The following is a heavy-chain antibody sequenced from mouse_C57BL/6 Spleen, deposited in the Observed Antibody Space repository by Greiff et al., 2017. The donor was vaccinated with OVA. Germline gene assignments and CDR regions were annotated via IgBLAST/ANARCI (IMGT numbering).Heavy chain of an antibody. Sequence: EVKLMESGPELVKPGASVKIPCKASGYTFTDYNMDWVKQSHGKSLEWIGDINPNNGGTIYNQKFKGKATLTVDKSSSTAYMELRSLTSEDTAVYYCARWLRLYYAMDYWGQGTSVTVSS. CDR2: INPNNGGT. D-gene: IGHD3-2*02. J-gene: IGHJ4*01. CDR3: ARWLRLYYAMDY. CDR1: GYTFTDYN. V-gene: IGHV1-18*01.